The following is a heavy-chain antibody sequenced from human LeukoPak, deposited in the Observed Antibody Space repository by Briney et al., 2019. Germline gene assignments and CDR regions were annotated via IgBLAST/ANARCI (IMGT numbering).Heavy chain of an antibody. CDR3: ARVIAAAGHFDY. V-gene: IGHV3-30-3*01. J-gene: IGHJ4*02. CDR2: ISYDGSNK. Sequence: PGGSLRLSCAASGFTFSSYAMHWVRQAPGKGLEWVAVISYDGSNKYCADSVKGRFTISRDNSKNTLYLQMNSLRAEDTAVYYCARVIAAAGHFDYWGQGTLVTVSS. CDR1: GFTFSSYA. D-gene: IGHD6-13*01.